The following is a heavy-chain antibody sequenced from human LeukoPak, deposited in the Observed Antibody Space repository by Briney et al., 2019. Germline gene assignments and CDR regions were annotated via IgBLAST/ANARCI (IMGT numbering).Heavy chain of an antibody. V-gene: IGHV1-69*13. J-gene: IGHJ4*02. Sequence: SVKVSCKASGGTSKNYAITWVRQAPGQGLEWLGGIPIFGTPNYAQKLQGRVTFTADASTATAYMELANLRSEDTAMYYCARRSGCSTPECYISGRDYFDYWGLGTLVAVST. CDR1: GGTSKNYA. CDR2: IPIFGTP. D-gene: IGHD2-15*01. CDR3: ARRSGCSTPECYISGRDYFDY.